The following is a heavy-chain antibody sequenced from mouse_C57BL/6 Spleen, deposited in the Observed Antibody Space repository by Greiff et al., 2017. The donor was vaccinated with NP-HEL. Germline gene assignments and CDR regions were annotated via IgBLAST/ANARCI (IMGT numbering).Heavy chain of an antibody. Sequence: EVKLQESGPGLVKPSQSLSLTCSVTGYSITSGYYWHWIRQFPGNKLEWMGYISYDGSNNYNPSLKNRISITRDTSKNQFFLKLNSVTTEDTATYYCARCYDYPFAYWGQVTLVTVSA. CDR3: ARCYDYPFAY. J-gene: IGHJ3*01. CDR1: GYSITSGYY. D-gene: IGHD2-4*01. V-gene: IGHV3-6*01. CDR2: ISYDGSN.